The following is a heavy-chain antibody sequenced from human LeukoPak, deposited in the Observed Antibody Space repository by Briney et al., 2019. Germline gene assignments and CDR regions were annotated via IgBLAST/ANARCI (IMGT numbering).Heavy chain of an antibody. CDR1: GYSFTSYW. J-gene: IGHJ4*02. V-gene: IGHV5-51*01. CDR3: ARHVDRDGYNLFDY. CDR2: IYPGDSDT. D-gene: IGHD5-24*01. Sequence: KNGESLKISCKGSGYSFTSYWIGWVRQMPGKGLEWMGIIYPGDSDTRYSPSFQGQVTISADKSISTAYLQWNSLKASDTAMYYCARHVDRDGYNLFDYWGQGTLVTVSS.